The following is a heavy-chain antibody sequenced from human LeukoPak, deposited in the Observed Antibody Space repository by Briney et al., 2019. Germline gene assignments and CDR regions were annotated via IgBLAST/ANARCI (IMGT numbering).Heavy chain of an antibody. CDR2: IYYSGST. CDR3: ASLVGYCSGGSCYSGNFDY. Sequence: SETLSLTCTVSGGSISSSSYYWGWIRQPPGKGLEWIGSIYYSGSTYYNPSLKSRVTISVDTSKNQFSLKLSSVTAADTAVYYCASLVGYCSGGSCYSGNFDYWGQGTLVTVPS. CDR1: GGSISSSSYY. V-gene: IGHV4-39*01. J-gene: IGHJ4*02. D-gene: IGHD2-15*01.